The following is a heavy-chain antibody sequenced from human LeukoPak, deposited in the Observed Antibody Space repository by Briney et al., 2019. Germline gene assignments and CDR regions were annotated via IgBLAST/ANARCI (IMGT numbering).Heavy chain of an antibody. CDR2: INPNSGGT. V-gene: IGHV1-2*02. CDR1: GYPFTGYY. Sequence: GSVKVSCKASGYPFTGYYMHWVRQAPGQGLEWMGWINPNSGGTNYAQKFQGRVTMTSDTSITTVYMELSRLRSGDTAVYYCARRVFSGWGYYFDYWGQGTLVTVSS. D-gene: IGHD6-19*01. CDR3: ARRVFSGWGYYFDY. J-gene: IGHJ4*02.